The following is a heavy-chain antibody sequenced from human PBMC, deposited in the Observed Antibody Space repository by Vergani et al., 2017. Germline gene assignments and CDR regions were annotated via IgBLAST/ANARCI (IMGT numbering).Heavy chain of an antibody. V-gene: IGHV3-30*02. D-gene: IGHD6-6*01. CDR3: AREDSSSSRTYFDY. Sequence: QVQLVESGGGVVQPGRSLRLSCAASGFTFSSYGIHWVRQAPGKGLEWVAFIRYDGSNKYYADSVKGRFTISRDNSKNTLYLQMNSLRAEDTAVYYCAREDSSSSRTYFDYWGQGTLVTVSS. J-gene: IGHJ4*02. CDR2: IRYDGSNK. CDR1: GFTFSSYG.